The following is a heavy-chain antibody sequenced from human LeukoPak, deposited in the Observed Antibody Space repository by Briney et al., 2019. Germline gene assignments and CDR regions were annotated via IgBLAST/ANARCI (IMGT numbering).Heavy chain of an antibody. CDR3: AREAETYSSGWYDY. CDR1: GGSISSYY. CDR2: IYYSGST. D-gene: IGHD6-19*01. V-gene: IGHV4-59*01. Sequence: PSETLSLTCTVPGGSISSYYWSWIRQPPGKGLEWIGYIYYSGSTNYNPSLKSRVTISVDTSKNQFSLKLSSVTAADTAVYYCAREAETYSSGWYDYWGQGTLVTVSS. J-gene: IGHJ4*02.